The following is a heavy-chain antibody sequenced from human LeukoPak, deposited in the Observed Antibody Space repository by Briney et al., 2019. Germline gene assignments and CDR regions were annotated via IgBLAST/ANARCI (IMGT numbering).Heavy chain of an antibody. CDR3: ARDSSGWYYFYY. CDR1: GYTFTGYY. Sequence: ASVKVSCKASGYTFTGYYMHWVRQAPGQGLEWMGWINPNSGGTNYAQKFQGRVTMTRDTSISTAYMELSRLRSDDTAVYYCARDSSGWYYFYYWGQGTLVTVSS. V-gene: IGHV1-2*02. D-gene: IGHD6-19*01. CDR2: INPNSGGT. J-gene: IGHJ4*02.